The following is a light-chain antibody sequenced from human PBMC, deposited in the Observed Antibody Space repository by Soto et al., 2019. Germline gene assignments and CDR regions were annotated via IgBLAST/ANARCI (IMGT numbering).Light chain of an antibody. V-gene: IGLV2-14*01. CDR3: AAWDDSLNGRV. Sequence: QSALTQPASVSGSPGQSIIISCTGTSSDVGGYNYVSWYQHHPGKAPKLMIYEVSNRPSGVSNRFSGSKSGNTASLTISGLQGEDEADYYCAAWDDSLNGRVFGGGTKLTVL. J-gene: IGLJ3*02. CDR2: EVS. CDR1: SSDVGGYNY.